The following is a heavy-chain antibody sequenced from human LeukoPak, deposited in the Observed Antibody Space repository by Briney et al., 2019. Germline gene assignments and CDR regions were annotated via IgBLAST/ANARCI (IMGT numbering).Heavy chain of an antibody. Sequence: ASVKVSCKASGYTFTSYGISWVRQAPGQGLEWMGWISAYNGNTNYAQKLQGRVTMTTDTSTSTAYMELSSLRSEDTAVYYCATAGDSQPCSGGSCYPNLYFDYWGQGTLVTVSS. V-gene: IGHV1-18*01. J-gene: IGHJ4*02. CDR1: GYTFTSYG. D-gene: IGHD2-15*01. CDR3: ATAGDSQPCSGGSCYPNLYFDY. CDR2: ISAYNGNT.